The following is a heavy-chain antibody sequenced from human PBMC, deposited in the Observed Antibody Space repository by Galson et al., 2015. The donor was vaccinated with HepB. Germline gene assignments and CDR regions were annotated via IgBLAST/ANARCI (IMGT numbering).Heavy chain of an antibody. Sequence: SVKVSCKASGYTFTSYGISWVRQAPGQGLEWMGWISAYNGNTNYAQKLQGRVTMTTDTSTSTAYMELRSLRSDDTAVYYCARDSEYYYDSSGLSFDYWGQGTLVTVSS. CDR2: ISAYNGNT. D-gene: IGHD3-22*01. V-gene: IGHV1-18*01. CDR1: GYTFTSYG. CDR3: ARDSEYYYDSSGLSFDY. J-gene: IGHJ4*02.